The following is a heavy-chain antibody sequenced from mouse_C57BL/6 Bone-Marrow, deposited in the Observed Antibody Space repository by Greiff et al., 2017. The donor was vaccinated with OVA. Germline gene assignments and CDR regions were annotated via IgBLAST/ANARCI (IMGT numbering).Heavy chain of an antibody. Sequence: EVQLQQSGPELVKPGASVKISCKASGYTFTDYYMNWVKQSHGKSLEWIGDINPNNGGTSYNQKFKGKATLTVDKSSSTAYMELRSLTSEDSAVYYCARGDLLLRQKSYYYAMDYWGQGTSVTVSS. CDR2: INPNNGGT. CDR3: ARGDLLLRQKSYYYAMDY. J-gene: IGHJ4*01. CDR1: GYTFTDYY. V-gene: IGHV1-26*01. D-gene: IGHD1-1*01.